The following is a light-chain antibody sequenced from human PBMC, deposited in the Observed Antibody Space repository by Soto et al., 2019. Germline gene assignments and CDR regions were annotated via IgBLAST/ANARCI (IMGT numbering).Light chain of an antibody. CDR3: QTWGTGPWV. CDR1: SGHSSYA. V-gene: IGLV4-69*01. J-gene: IGLJ3*02. Sequence: QSVLTQSPSASASLGASVKLTCTLSSGHSSYAIAWHQQQPEKGPRYLMKVNSDGSHSKGDGIPDRFSGSSSGAERYLTISRLQSEDEADYYCQTWGTGPWVFGGGTKVTVL. CDR2: VNSDGSH.